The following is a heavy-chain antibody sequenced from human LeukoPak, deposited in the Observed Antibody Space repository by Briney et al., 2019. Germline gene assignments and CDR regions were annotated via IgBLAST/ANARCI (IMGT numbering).Heavy chain of an antibody. CDR3: AKFSFPLVAEYYYYYMDV. D-gene: IGHD6-19*01. Sequence: GGSLRLSCAASGFTFSSYAMSWVRQAPGKGLEWVSAISGSGGSTYYADSVKGRFTISRDNSKNTLYLQMNSLRAEDTAVYYCAKFSFPLVAEYYYYYMDVWGKGTTVTISS. CDR1: GFTFSSYA. J-gene: IGHJ6*03. CDR2: ISGSGGST. V-gene: IGHV3-23*01.